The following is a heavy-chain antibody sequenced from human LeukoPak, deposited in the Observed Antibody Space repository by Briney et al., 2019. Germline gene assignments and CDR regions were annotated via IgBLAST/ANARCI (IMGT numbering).Heavy chain of an antibody. CDR2: IFYSGST. D-gene: IGHD3-10*01. V-gene: IGHV4-59*01. CDR1: GDSINNYY. CDR3: GRCSSWFGELF. Sequence: SETLSLTCSVSGDSINNYYWSWIRQPPGKGLEGIGNIFYSGSTNYSPSLKNRVTISVDRSKNQFSLKLTSVTAADTAVYYCGRCSSWFGELFWGQGILVTVSS. J-gene: IGHJ4*02.